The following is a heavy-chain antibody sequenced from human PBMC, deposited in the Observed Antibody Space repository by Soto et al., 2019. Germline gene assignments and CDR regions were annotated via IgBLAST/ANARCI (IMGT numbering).Heavy chain of an antibody. CDR1: GGSISSSSYY. J-gene: IGHJ4*02. V-gene: IGHV4-39*01. D-gene: IGHD3-10*01. CDR2: IYYSGST. CDR3: ARHGPNTMARGVINPFDY. Sequence: SETLSLTCTVSGGSISSSSYYWGWIRQPPGKGLEWIGSIYYSGSTYYNPSLKSRVTISVDTSKNQFSLKLSSVTAADTAVYYCARHGPNTMARGVINPFDYWGQGTLVTVSS.